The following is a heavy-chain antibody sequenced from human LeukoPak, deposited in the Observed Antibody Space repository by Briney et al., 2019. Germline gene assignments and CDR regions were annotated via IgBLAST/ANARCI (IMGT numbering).Heavy chain of an antibody. J-gene: IGHJ4*02. V-gene: IGHV1-69*06. CDR3: ATLGIQLRSLSHDY. CDR2: IIPIFGTA. D-gene: IGHD5-18*01. CDR1: GGTFSSYA. Sequence: SVKVSCKASGGTFSSYAISWVRQAPGQGLEWMGGIIPIFGTANYAQKFQGRVTMTEDTSTDTAYMELSSLRSEDTAVYYCATLGIQLRSLSHDYWGQGTLVTVSS.